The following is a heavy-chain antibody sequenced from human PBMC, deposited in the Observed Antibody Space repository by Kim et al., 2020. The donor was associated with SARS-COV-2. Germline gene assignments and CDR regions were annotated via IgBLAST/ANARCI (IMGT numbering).Heavy chain of an antibody. V-gene: IGHV4-59*01. Sequence: TNYTPSHKSRVTLSVDTSKNQFSLKLSSVTAADTAVYYCARATYYDSSGYISLWGQGTLVTVSS. J-gene: IGHJ4*02. CDR2: T. D-gene: IGHD3-22*01. CDR3: ARATYYDSSGYISL.